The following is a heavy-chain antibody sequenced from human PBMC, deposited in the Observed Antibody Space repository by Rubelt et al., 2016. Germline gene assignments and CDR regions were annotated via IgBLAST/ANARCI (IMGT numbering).Heavy chain of an antibody. V-gene: IGHV1-24*01. J-gene: IGHJ4*02. Sequence: MHWVRQAPGKGLEWMGGFDPEDGETIYAQKFQGRVTMTEDTSTDTAYMELSSLRSEDTAVYYCATAGRIVGATNPHFDYWGQGTLVTVSS. CDR2: FDPEDGET. CDR3: ATAGRIVGATNPHFDY. D-gene: IGHD1-26*01.